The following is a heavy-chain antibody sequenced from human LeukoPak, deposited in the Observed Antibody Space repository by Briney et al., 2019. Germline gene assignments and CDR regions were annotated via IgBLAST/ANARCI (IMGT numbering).Heavy chain of an antibody. CDR2: ISFDGSNK. J-gene: IGHJ5*02. Sequence: GRSLRPSCAASGFTFSSYTIHWVRQPPGKGLEWVAVISFDGSNKYYADSAKGRFTISRDNSKNTLYLQMNSLRAEDTAVYYCAREELGSSLGFDPWGQGTLVTVSS. V-gene: IGHV3-30-3*01. D-gene: IGHD3-16*01. CDR3: AREELGSSLGFDP. CDR1: GFTFSSYT.